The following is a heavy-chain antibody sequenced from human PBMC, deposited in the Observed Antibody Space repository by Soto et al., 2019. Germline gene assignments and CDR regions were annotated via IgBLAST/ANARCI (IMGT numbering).Heavy chain of an antibody. V-gene: IGHV3-72*01. D-gene: IGHD1-1*01. CDR3: ARSIPGRTSFDS. J-gene: IGHJ4*02. CDR1: GFTFTDYY. CDR2: SRDKGNSYST. Sequence: EVHLVESGGGLVQPGGSLRLSCAGSGFTFTDYYIDWVRQAPGKGLEWVGRSRDKGNSYSTDYAASVKGRFTVSRDTSKNSLYLQMDSLKADDTARYYCARSIPGRTSFDSWGQGTLDIVSS.